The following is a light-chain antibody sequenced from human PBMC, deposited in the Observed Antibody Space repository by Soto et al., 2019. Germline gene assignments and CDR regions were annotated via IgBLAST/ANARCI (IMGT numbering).Light chain of an antibody. Sequence: EIVLTQSPATLSLSPGEGATLSCRASQSVRGTYLAWYQQKTAQAPRLLIYGASNRATGIPDRFSGSVSGTDFTLTISRLEPEDFGVYYCQRFGGSLTFGGGTKVEIK. CDR3: QRFGGSLT. V-gene: IGKV3-20*01. CDR1: QSVRGTY. J-gene: IGKJ4*01. CDR2: GAS.